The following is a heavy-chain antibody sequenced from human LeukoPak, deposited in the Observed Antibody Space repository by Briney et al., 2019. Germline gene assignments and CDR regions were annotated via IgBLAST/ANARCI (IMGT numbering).Heavy chain of an antibody. CDR2: ISGSGGST. Sequence: PGGSLRLSCAASGFTFSSYAMSWVRQAPGKGLEWVSAISGSGGSTYYADSVKGRFTISRDNSKNTLYLQMNSLRAEDTAVYYCARVPYYYDSSGYYDLYYFDYWGQGTLVTVSS. D-gene: IGHD3-22*01. V-gene: IGHV3-23*01. CDR3: ARVPYYYDSSGYYDLYYFDY. J-gene: IGHJ4*02. CDR1: GFTFSSYA.